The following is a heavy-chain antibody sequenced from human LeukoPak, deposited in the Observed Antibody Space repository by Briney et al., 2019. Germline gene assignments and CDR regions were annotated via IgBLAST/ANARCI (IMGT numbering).Heavy chain of an antibody. V-gene: IGHV3-30-3*01. J-gene: IGHJ4*02. CDR2: ISYDGSNK. CDR1: GFTFSSYA. D-gene: IGHD4-17*01. CDR3: ARDYGDYVGTTFDY. Sequence: GGSLRLSCAASGFTFSSYAMHWVRQAPGKGLEWVAVISYDGSNKYYADSVKGRFTISRDNSKNTLYLQMNSLRAEDTAVYYCARDYGDYVGTTFDYWGQGTLVTVSS.